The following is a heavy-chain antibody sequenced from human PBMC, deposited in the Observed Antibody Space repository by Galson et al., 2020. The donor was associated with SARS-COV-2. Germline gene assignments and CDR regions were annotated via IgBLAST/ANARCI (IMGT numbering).Heavy chain of an antibody. Sequence: PGGSLRLSCAASGFTFDDYAMHWVRQAPGKGLEWVSGISWNSGSIGYADSVKGRFTISRDNAKNSLYLQMNSLRAEDTALYYCAKDQGDDYGDYYYGMDVWGQGTTVTVSS. CDR3: AKDQGDDYGDYYYGMDV. J-gene: IGHJ6*02. CDR2: ISWNSGSI. V-gene: IGHV3-9*01. CDR1: GFTFDDYA. D-gene: IGHD4-17*01.